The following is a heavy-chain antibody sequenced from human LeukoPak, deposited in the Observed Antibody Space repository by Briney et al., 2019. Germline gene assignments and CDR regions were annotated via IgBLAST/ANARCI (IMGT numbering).Heavy chain of an antibody. D-gene: IGHD2-15*01. CDR1: GYTFTSYG. CDR3: ARGRLLYCSGGSCYVDY. Sequence: GASVKVSCKASGYTFTSYGITWVRQAPGQGLEWMGWISAYNGNTNYAQKLQGRVTMTTDTSTSTAYMELRSLRSDDTAVYYCARGRLLYCSGGSCYVDYWGQGTLVTVSS. CDR2: ISAYNGNT. V-gene: IGHV1-18*01. J-gene: IGHJ4*02.